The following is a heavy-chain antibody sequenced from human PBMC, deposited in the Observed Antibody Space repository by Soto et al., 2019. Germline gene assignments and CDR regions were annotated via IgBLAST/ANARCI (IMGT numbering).Heavy chain of an antibody. CDR1: GGSISSGGYY. J-gene: IGHJ5*02. D-gene: IGHD4-17*01. CDR3: ASTISYGDYDNWFDT. Sequence: PSETLSLTCTVSGGSISSGGYYWSWIRQHPGKGLEWIGYIYYSGSTYYNPSLKSRVTISVDTSKNQFSLKLSSVTAADTAVYYCASTISYGDYDNWFDTWGQGTLVTVSS. CDR2: IYYSGST. V-gene: IGHV4-31*03.